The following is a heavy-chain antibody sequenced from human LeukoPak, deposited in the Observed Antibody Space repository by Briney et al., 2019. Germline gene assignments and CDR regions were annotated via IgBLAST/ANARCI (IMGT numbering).Heavy chain of an antibody. CDR2: ISGSGGST. J-gene: IGHJ4*02. Sequence: GGSLRLSCAASGFTFSSYAMSWDRQAPGKGLEWVSAISGSGGSTYYADSVKGRFTISRDNSKNTLYLQMNSLRAEDTAVYYCARSSIAARRGYFDDWGQGTLVAVSS. CDR3: ARSSIAARRGYFDD. V-gene: IGHV3-23*01. CDR1: GFTFSSYA. D-gene: IGHD6-6*01.